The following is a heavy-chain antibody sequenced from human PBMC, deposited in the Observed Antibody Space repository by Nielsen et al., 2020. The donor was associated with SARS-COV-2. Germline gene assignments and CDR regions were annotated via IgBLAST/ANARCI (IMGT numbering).Heavy chain of an antibody. D-gene: IGHD3-22*01. CDR3: ARQDYYDSSGPGDDAFDI. CDR1: GGSISSSSYY. CDR2: IYYSGST. Sequence: GSLRLSCTVSGGSISSSSYYWGWIRQPPGKGLEWIGSIYYSGSTYYNPSLKSRVAISVDTSKNQFSLKLGSVTAADTAVYYCARQDYYDSSGPGDDAFDIWGQGTMVTVSS. J-gene: IGHJ3*02. V-gene: IGHV4-39*01.